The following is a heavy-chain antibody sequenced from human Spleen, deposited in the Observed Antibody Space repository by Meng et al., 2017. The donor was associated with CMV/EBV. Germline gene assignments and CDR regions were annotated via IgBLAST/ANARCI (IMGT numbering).Heavy chain of an antibody. J-gene: IGHJ2*01. CDR3: AREEWDSSSWYRYFDL. D-gene: IGHD6-13*01. CDR2: IYSGGST. CDR1: GFTVSSNY. Sequence: GESLKISCAASGFTVSSNYMSWVRQAPGKGLEWVSAIYSGGSTHYGDSVKGRFTISRDKSKNTLYLQMNSLRAEDTAVYYCAREEWDSSSWYRYFDLWGRGTLVTVSS. V-gene: IGHV3-53*05.